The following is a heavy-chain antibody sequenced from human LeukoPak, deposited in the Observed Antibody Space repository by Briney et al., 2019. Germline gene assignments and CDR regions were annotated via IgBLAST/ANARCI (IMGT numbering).Heavy chain of an antibody. D-gene: IGHD1-14*01. V-gene: IGHV3-9*01. CDR1: GFTFDDYT. Sequence: GGSLRLSCAASGFTFDDYTMHWVRQAPGKGLEWVSGISWNGGSIGYADSVKGRFTISRDNAKNSLYLQMNSLRAEDTALYYCAKDGRNNFDYWGLGTLVSVSS. CDR2: ISWNGGSI. J-gene: IGHJ4*02. CDR3: AKDGRNNFDY.